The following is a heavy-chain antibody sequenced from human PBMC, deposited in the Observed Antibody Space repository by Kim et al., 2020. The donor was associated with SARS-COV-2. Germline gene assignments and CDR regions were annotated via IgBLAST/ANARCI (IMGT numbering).Heavy chain of an antibody. CDR2: GK. CDR3: ARIIYMTGDY. D-gene: IGHD3-9*01. J-gene: IGHJ4*02. Sequence: GKYYVDSVTGRVTVSRDNAKNSLYLQMSSLRAEDTAVYYCARIIYMTGDYWGQGTLVTVSS. V-gene: IGHV3-7*03.